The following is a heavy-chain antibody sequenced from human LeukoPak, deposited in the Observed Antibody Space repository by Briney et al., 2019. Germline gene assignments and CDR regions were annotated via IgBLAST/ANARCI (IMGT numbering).Heavy chain of an antibody. Sequence: SETLSLTCTVSGGSISSSSYYWGWIRQPPGKGLEWLGSIYYSGSTYYNPSLKSRVTISVDTSKNQFSLKLSSVTAADTAVYYCARQRYDSSGYYYFYYFDYWGQGTLVTVSS. D-gene: IGHD3-22*01. V-gene: IGHV4-39*01. CDR2: IYYSGST. CDR3: ARQRYDSSGYYYFYYFDY. J-gene: IGHJ4*02. CDR1: GGSISSSSYY.